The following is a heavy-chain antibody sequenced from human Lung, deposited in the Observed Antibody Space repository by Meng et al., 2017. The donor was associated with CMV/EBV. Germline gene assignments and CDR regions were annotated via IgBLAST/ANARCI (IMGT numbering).Heavy chain of an antibody. CDR3: ARAQKSALMTGMGV. CDR1: GFTFDDYT. D-gene: IGHD3-3*01. J-gene: IGHJ6*02. V-gene: IGHV3-9*01. CDR2: ISWNSAIR. Sequence: SCAASGFTFDDYTMYWVRQTPGKGLEWVSAISWNSAIRDYAGSVKGRFIISRDNAKKTLYLQMDTLRIEDTALYYCARAQKSALMTGMGVWGQGTRVTVSS.